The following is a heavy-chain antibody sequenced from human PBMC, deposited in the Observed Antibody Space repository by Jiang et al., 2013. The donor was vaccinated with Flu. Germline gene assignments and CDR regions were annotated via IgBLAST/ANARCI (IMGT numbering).Heavy chain of an antibody. Sequence: SCKVSGYTFTDYYMHWVQQAPGKGLEWMGLVDPEDGETIYAEKFQGRVTITADTSTDTAYMELSSLRSEDTAVYYCATDRASVVRGVTLYYYYGMDVWGQGTTVTVSS. CDR1: GYTFTDYY. J-gene: IGHJ6*02. CDR3: ATDRASVVRGVTLYYYYGMDV. V-gene: IGHV1-69-2*01. D-gene: IGHD3-10*01. CDR2: VDPEDGET.